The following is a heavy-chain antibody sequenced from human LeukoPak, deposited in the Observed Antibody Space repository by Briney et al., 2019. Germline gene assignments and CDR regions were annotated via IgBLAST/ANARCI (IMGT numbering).Heavy chain of an antibody. CDR3: AKDLTTVTTQGDY. J-gene: IGHJ4*02. CDR2: ISSSSSYI. CDR1: GFTFSSYE. V-gene: IGHV3-21*01. D-gene: IGHD4-17*01. Sequence: GGSLRLSCAASGFTFSSYEMNWVRQAPGKGLEWVSSISSSSSYIYYADSVKGRFTISRDNSKNTLYLQMNSLRVDDTAVYYCAKDLTTVTTQGDYWGQGTLVTVSS.